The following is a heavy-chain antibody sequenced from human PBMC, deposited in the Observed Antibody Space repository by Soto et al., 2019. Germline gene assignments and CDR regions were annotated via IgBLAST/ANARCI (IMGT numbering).Heavy chain of an antibody. V-gene: IGHV3-23*01. Sequence: HPXGSLLPAGSASAFPFSTYTMNWVRQAPGKGLEWVSAVGFSGTDTYYADSVKGRFTISRDNSKNTLFLQMNSLRAEDTAIYYCTNLAVAGTNNWGQGILVTVS. D-gene: IGHD6-19*01. CDR3: TNLAVAGTNN. J-gene: IGHJ4*02. CDR1: AFPFSTYT. CDR2: VGFSGTDT.